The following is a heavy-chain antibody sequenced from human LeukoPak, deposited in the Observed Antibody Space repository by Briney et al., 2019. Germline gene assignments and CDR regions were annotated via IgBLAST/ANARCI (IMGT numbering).Heavy chain of an antibody. CDR2: IYYSGST. V-gene: IGHV4-59*08. J-gene: IGHJ4*02. CDR1: GGSISSYY. Sequence: PSETLSLTCTVSGGSISSYYWSWIRQPPGKGLEWIGYIYYSGSTNYNPSLKSRVTISVDTSKNQFSLKLISVTAADTAVYYCARMTGGKGFDYWGQGTLVTVSS. CDR3: ARMTGGKGFDY. D-gene: IGHD3-9*01.